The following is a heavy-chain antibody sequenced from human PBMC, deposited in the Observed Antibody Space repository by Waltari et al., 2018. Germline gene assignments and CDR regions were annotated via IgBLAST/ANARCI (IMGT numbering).Heavy chain of an antibody. CDR2: INHSGRT. Sequence: QVQLQQWGAGLLKPSETLSLTCAVYGGGSFSDYYWNWTRQPPGKGLEWIGEINHSGRTNYNPALKNRLPIPLDTSKTQFSLKMRSVTAADTAVYYCARADRGRSGKYASPAWGPWGQGTLVTVSS. D-gene: IGHD1-26*01. CDR3: ARADRGRSGKYASPAWGP. CDR1: GGGSFSDYY. V-gene: IGHV4-34*01. J-gene: IGHJ5*02.